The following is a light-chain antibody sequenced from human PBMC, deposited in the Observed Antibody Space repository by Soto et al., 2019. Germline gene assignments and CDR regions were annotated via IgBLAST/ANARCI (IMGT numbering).Light chain of an antibody. CDR3: QKYETSPYT. CDR2: HSS. J-gene: IGKJ2*01. CDR1: QDISSRD. V-gene: IGKV3-20*01. Sequence: EVVLTPSPGTLSLSPGERASLSCRASQDISSRDLAWYQQRPDQAPRLLIYHSSARATGNPERFSASGSGTEFTLTISRLEPEDSAVYFCQKYETSPYTFGQGTKLEIK.